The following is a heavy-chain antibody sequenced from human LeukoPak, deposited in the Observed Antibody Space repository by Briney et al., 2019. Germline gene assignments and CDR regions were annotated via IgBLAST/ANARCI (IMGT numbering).Heavy chain of an antibody. V-gene: IGHV1-46*01. CDR2: INPSGDST. CDR1: GYTFTSYD. Sequence: ASVKVSCKASGYTFTSYDMHWVRQAPGQGLEWMGIINPSGDSTSYAQKFQGRVTMTRDTSTSTVYMELSSLRSEDTAVYYCASVLYCGADCYSGRYLFDYWGQGTLVTVSS. CDR3: ASVLYCGADCYSGRYLFDY. D-gene: IGHD2-21*02. J-gene: IGHJ4*02.